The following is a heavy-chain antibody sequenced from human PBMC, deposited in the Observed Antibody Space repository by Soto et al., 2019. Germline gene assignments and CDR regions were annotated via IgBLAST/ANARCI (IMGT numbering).Heavy chain of an antibody. J-gene: IGHJ4*02. D-gene: IGHD6-13*01. CDR3: AKDQGSSWYEIDY. V-gene: IGHV3-66*01. Sequence: GGSLRLSCAASGFTVSSNYMSWVRQAPGKGLEWISIIYSAGNTYYADSVKGRFTISRDNSKNTLYLQMNSLRAEDTAVYYCAKDQGSSWYEIDYWSQGTLVTVSS. CDR1: GFTVSSNY. CDR2: IYSAGNT.